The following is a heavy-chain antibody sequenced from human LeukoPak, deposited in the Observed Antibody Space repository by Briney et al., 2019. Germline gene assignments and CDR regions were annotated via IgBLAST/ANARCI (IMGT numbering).Heavy chain of an antibody. CDR1: GGSISRYY. D-gene: IGHD2-15*01. J-gene: IGHJ3*02. CDR2: IYSSGTT. V-gene: IGHV4-59*08. CDR3: VRHESGWRGAFDI. Sequence: PSETLSLTCSVLGGSISRYYWSWVQQPPGKEPEWIGYIYSSGTTDSKPALKSRVTIPVDTSKNQFSLKLSTVTAADTAVYYCVRHESGWRGAFDIWGQGTMVTVSS.